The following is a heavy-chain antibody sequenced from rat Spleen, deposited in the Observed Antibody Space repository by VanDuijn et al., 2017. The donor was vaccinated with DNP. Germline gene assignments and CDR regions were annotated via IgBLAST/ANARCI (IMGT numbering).Heavy chain of an antibody. CDR3: TTGQLLDY. J-gene: IGHJ2*01. V-gene: IGHV5-27*01. Sequence: EVQLVESDGGLVQPGRSLKLSCAVSGFTFNDYYMAWVRQAPTKGLELVAYLSTGGGNTYYRDSVKGRFTISRDNAQSTLYLQMDSLRSEDTATYYCTTGQLLDYWGQGVMVTVSS. D-gene: IGHD1-10*01. CDR1: GFTFNDYY. CDR2: LSTGGGNT.